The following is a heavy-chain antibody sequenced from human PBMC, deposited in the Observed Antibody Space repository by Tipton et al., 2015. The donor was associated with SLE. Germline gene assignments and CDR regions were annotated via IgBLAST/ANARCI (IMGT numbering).Heavy chain of an antibody. D-gene: IGHD3-3*01. CDR2: ISSNGGST. V-gene: IGHV3-64*04. Sequence: SLRLSCSASGFTFSSYAMHWVRQAPGKGLEYVSAISSNGGSTYYADSVKGRFTISRDNSKNTLYLQMNSLRAEDTAVYYCAKDREFLEWPHAFDIWGQGTMVTVSS. CDR1: GFTFSSYA. CDR3: AKDREFLEWPHAFDI. J-gene: IGHJ3*02.